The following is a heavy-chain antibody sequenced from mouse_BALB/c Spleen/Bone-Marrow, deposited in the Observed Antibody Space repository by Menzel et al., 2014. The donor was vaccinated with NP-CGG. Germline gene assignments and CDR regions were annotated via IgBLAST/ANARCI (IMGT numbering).Heavy chain of an antibody. CDR3: ARLGDRGWLAY. J-gene: IGHJ3*01. CDR1: GFDFSRYW. D-gene: IGHD3-3*01. V-gene: IGHV4-1*02. CDR2: INPHSSSI. Sequence: EVKVEESGGGLVQPGGSLKLSCAASGFDFSRYWMSWVRQAPGKGLEWIGEINPHSSSINYTPSLKDKFIISRDNAKNTLYLQMSKVRSEDTALYYCARLGDRGWLAYWGQGTLVTVSA.